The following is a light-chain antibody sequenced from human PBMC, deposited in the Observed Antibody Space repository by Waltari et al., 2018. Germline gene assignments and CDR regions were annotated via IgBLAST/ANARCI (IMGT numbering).Light chain of an antibody. CDR3: QQSYSTPMYT. Sequence: IQLTQSPFSLPASIGDRVDITCRASQDIKKFLAWYQQKPGKAPKLLISSASSLQSGVPSRFSGSGSGTDFTLTISSLQPEDFATYYCQQSYSTPMYTFGQGTKLEIK. CDR1: QDIKKF. V-gene: IGKV1-39*01. J-gene: IGKJ2*01. CDR2: SAS.